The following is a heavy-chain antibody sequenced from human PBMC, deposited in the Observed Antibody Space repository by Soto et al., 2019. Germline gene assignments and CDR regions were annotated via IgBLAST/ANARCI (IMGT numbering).Heavy chain of an antibody. CDR1: GPSISASYYY. CDR3: ASFVGRSNWYFDL. CDR2: IYYDGKT. D-gene: IGHD1-26*01. Sequence: QLQLQEPVPGLVKPSETLSLNCTVSGPSISASYYYWGWIRQPPGKGLEWNGNIYYDGKTYYNPSLKSRVTISRDTSKNRFSLKMTSVTAADTAVYYCASFVGRSNWYFDLWGPGTLVTVSS. V-gene: IGHV4-39*01. J-gene: IGHJ2*01.